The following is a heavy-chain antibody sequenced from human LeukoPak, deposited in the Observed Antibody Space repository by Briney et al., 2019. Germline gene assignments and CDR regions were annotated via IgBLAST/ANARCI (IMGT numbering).Heavy chain of an antibody. J-gene: IGHJ5*02. CDR2: IYYSGST. Sequence: PSETLSLTCTVSGGSISSSSYYWGWIRQPPGKGLEWIGSIYYSGSTYYNPSLKSRVTISVDTSKNQFSLKLSSVTAADTAVYYCARRDGYCSSTSCPHWFDPWGQGTLVTVSS. CDR3: ARRDGYCSSTSCPHWFDP. V-gene: IGHV4-39*01. CDR1: GGSISSSSYY. D-gene: IGHD2-2*01.